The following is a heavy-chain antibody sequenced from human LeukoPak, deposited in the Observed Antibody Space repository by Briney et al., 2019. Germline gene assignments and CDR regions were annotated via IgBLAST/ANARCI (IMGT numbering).Heavy chain of an antibody. V-gene: IGHV4-30-4*01. J-gene: IGHJ6*02. D-gene: IGHD2-2*01. CDR2: IYYSGST. Sequence: SQTLSLTCTVSGGSISSGDYYWSWIRQPPGKGLEWIGYIYYSGSTYYDPSLESRVTISVDTSKNQFSLKLSSATAADTAVYYCARGQYCSSTSCYLSGMDVWGQGTTVTVSS. CDR3: ARGQYCSSTSCYLSGMDV. CDR1: GGSISSGDYY.